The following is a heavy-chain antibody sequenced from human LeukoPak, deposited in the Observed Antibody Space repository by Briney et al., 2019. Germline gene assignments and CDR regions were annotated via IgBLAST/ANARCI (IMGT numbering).Heavy chain of an antibody. CDR1: GFTFSSYW. CDR3: AKDHSGLWSGHDY. CDR2: ISPDGSTA. J-gene: IGHJ4*02. Sequence: GGSLRLSCAASGFTFSSYWMHWVRQAPGKGLVWVSRISPDGSTASYADSVKGRFTISRDNSKNTLYLQMNSLRAEDTAVYYCAKDHSGLWSGHDYWGQGTLVTVSS. V-gene: IGHV3-74*01. D-gene: IGHD3-3*01.